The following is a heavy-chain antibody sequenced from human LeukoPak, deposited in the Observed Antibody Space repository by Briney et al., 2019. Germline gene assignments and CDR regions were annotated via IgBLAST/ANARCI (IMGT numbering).Heavy chain of an antibody. CDR3: ARQWGDCSSTSCYSAY. CDR1: GYSFASYW. D-gene: IGHD2-2*01. Sequence: RGESLKISCRVSGYSFASYWIAWVRQMPGKGLEWMGIIYPGDSDTRYSPSFQGQVTISADKSISTAYLQWSSLKASDTAIYYCARQWGDCSSTSCYSAYWGQGTLVTVSS. V-gene: IGHV5-51*01. J-gene: IGHJ4*02. CDR2: IYPGDSDT.